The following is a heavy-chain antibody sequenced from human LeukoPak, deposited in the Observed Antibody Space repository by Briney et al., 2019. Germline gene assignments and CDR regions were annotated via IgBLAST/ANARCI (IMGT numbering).Heavy chain of an antibody. CDR3: ARGGWVRSGGSCYATGGMLDY. V-gene: IGHV4-34*01. Sequence: SETLSLTCAVYGGSFSGYYWSWIRQPPGKGLEWIGEINHSGSTNYNPSLKSRVTISVDTSKNQFSLKLSSVTAADTAVYYCARGGWVRSGGSCYATGGMLDYWGQGTLVTVSS. D-gene: IGHD2-15*01. CDR2: INHSGST. CDR1: GGSFSGYY. J-gene: IGHJ4*02.